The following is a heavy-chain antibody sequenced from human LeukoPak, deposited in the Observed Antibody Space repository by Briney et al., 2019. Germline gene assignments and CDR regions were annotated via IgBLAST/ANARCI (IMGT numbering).Heavy chain of an antibody. CDR2: ISSSSSYI. V-gene: IGHV3-21*01. CDR3: ARDQTGTSAY. D-gene: IGHD1-7*01. J-gene: IGHJ4*02. CDR1: GFTFSSYS. Sequence: PGGSLRLSCAASGFTFSSYSMKWARQAPGKGLEWVSSISSSSSYIYYADSVKGRFTISRDNAKNSLYLQMNSLRAEDTAVYYCARDQTGTSAYWGQGTLVTVSS.